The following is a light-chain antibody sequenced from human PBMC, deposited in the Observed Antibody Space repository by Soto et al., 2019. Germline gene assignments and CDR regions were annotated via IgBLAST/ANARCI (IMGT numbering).Light chain of an antibody. Sequence: EIVMTQSPATLSVSPGERATLSCRASQSVSSNLAWYQQKPGQAPRLLIYVASTRAIGIPARFSGSGSGTESTLTISSLQSEDFAVYSCQQYNNWPPIFTFGPGTKVDIK. CDR2: VAS. J-gene: IGKJ3*01. V-gene: IGKV3-15*01. CDR3: QQYNNWPPIFT. CDR1: QSVSSN.